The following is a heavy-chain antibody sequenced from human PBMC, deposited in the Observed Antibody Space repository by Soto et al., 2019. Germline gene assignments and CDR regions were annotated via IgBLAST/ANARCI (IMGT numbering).Heavy chain of an antibody. Sequence: QVQLQESGPGLVKPSETLSLTCTVSGGSISNLYWTWIRQPPGKGLEWIGNVHYSGSNNYNPSLKSRLTPSVDTAKNQLSLNLSSVTAADTAVYYCARHKDAGSDRGGMDVWGQGTTVTVSS. D-gene: IGHD6-25*01. CDR2: VHYSGSN. CDR1: GGSISNLY. CDR3: ARHKDAGSDRGGMDV. J-gene: IGHJ6*02. V-gene: IGHV4-59*08.